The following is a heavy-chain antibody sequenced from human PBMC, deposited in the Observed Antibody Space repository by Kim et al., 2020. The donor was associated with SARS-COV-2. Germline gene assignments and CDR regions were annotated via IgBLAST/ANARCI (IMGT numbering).Heavy chain of an antibody. J-gene: IGHJ6*02. CDR3: ARAVRYSNMDV. D-gene: IGHD6-13*01. V-gene: IGHV4-39*07. Sequence: SETLSLTCTVSGGSISSSSYYWGWIRQPPGKGLEWIGSIYYSGSTYYNPSLKSRVTISVDTSKNQFSLKLSSVTAADTAVYYCARAVRYSNMDVWGQGTTVTVSS. CDR2: IYYSGST. CDR1: GGSISSSSYY.